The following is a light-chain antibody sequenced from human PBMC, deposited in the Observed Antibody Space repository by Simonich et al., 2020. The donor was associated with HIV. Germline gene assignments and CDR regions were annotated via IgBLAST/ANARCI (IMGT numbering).Light chain of an antibody. J-gene: IGLJ2*01. V-gene: IGLV1-47*01. CDR3: AVWDDTLNGHVV. Sequence: QSVLTQSPSASGTPGPRVTISCSGSSSNIGSNYVYWYHRLPGTAPKLLISRNYYRPSGFPNHFSGSKSDTSASLAISGLQSEDEADYYCAVWDDTLNGHVVFGGGTKLTVL. CDR2: RNY. CDR1: SSNIGSNY.